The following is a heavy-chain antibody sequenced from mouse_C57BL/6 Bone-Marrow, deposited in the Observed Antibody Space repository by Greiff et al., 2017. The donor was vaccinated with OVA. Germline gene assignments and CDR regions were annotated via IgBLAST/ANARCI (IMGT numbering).Heavy chain of an antibody. V-gene: IGHV1-81*01. CDR2: IYPRSGNT. CDR1: GYTFTSYG. Sequence: VQLVESGAELARPGASVKLSCKASGYTFTSYGISWVKQRTGQGLEWIGEIYPRSGNTYYNEKFKGKATLTADKSSSTAYMELRSLTSEDSAVYFCARHSSGYYFDYWGQGTTLTVSS. CDR3: ARHSSGYYFDY. J-gene: IGHJ2*01. D-gene: IGHD3-2*02.